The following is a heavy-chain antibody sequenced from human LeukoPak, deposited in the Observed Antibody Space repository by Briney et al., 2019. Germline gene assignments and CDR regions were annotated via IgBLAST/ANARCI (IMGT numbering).Heavy chain of an antibody. D-gene: IGHD3-3*01. CDR3: TTEGNPTETYYDFWSGYSAMGY. V-gene: IGHV3-15*01. CDR1: GFTFSNAW. Sequence: PGGSLRLSCAASGFTFSNAWMSWVRQAPGKGLEWVGRIKSKTDGGTTDYAAPVKGRFTISRDDSKNTLYLQMNSLKTEDTAVYYCTTEGNPTETYYDFWSGYSAMGYWGQGTLVTVSS. J-gene: IGHJ4*02. CDR2: IKSKTDGGTT.